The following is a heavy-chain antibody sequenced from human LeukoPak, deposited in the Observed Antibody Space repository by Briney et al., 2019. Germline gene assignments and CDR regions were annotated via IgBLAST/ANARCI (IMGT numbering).Heavy chain of an antibody. CDR1: GFTFSSYG. Sequence: PGRSLRLSCAASGFTFSSYGMHWVRQAPGKGLEWVAVISYDGSNKYYADSVKGRFTISRDNAKNSLYLQMNSLRAEDTALHYCAKSSGTNYYYYGMDVWGQGTTVTVSS. CDR2: ISYDGSNK. J-gene: IGHJ6*02. CDR3: AKSSGTNYYYYGMDV. V-gene: IGHV3-30*18.